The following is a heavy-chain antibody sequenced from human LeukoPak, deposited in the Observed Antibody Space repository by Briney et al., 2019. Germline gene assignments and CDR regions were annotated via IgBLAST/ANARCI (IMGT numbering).Heavy chain of an antibody. Sequence: SSETLSLTCTVSGGSISSGGYYWSWIRQHPGKGLEWIGYIYYSGSTYYNPSLKSRVTISVDTSKNQFSLKLSSVTAADTAVYYCARGKPDYAGMDVWGQGTPVTVSS. CDR1: GGSISSGGYY. D-gene: IGHD3-16*01. CDR3: ARGKPDYAGMDV. J-gene: IGHJ6*02. CDR2: IYYSGST. V-gene: IGHV4-31*03.